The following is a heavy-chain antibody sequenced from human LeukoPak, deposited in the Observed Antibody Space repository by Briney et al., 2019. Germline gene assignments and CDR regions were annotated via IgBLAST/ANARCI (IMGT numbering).Heavy chain of an antibody. CDR2: IKTDGSDR. CDR3: IRDFLTVTTNDY. D-gene: IGHD4-11*01. Sequence: GGSLRLSCVVSGFSFSDYWMHWVRNAPGKGLVWVSGIKTDGSDRRYADFVKGRFTISRDNAKNTLFLQMNSLRAEDTAVYYCIRDFLTVTTNDYWGQGTLVTVSS. V-gene: IGHV3-74*01. CDR1: GFSFSDYW. J-gene: IGHJ4*02.